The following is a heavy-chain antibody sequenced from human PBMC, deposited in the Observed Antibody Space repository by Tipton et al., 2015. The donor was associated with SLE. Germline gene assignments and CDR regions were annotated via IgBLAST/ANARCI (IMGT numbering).Heavy chain of an antibody. Sequence: TLSLNCTVSGGSISSSSYYWGWIRQPPGKGLEWIGSIYYSGSTYYNPSLKSRVTISVDTSKNQFSLKLSSVTAADTAVYYCVRGGGSSSGMWFDPWGRGTLVTVSS. J-gene: IGHJ5*02. D-gene: IGHD6-6*01. CDR2: IYYSGST. V-gene: IGHV4-39*07. CDR3: VRGGGSSSGMWFDP. CDR1: GGSISSSSYY.